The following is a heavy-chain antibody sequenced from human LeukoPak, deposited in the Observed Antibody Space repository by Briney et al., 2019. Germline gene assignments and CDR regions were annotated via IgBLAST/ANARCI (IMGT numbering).Heavy chain of an antibody. J-gene: IGHJ6*02. V-gene: IGHV4-59*08. Sequence: SETLSLTCTVSGGSISSYYWSWIRQPPGKGLEWIGYIYYSGSTNYNPSLKSRVTISVDTSKNQFSLKLSSVTAADTAVYYCARRAYPYYYYGMGVWGQGTTVTVSS. CDR2: IYYSGST. CDR1: GGSISSYY. CDR3: ARRAYPYYYYGMGV.